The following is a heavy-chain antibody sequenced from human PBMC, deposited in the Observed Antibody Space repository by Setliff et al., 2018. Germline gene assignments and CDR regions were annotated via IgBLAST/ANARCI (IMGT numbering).Heavy chain of an antibody. CDR1: GFTVSSNY. CDR3: ASTEYSSSSSYYYYYMDV. Sequence: PGESLRLSCAASGFTVSSNYMSWVRQAPGKGLEWVSVIYSGGSTYYADSVKGRFTISRDNSKNTLYLQMNSLRAEDTAVYYCASTEYSSSSSYYYYYMDVWGKGTTVTVSS. J-gene: IGHJ6*03. CDR2: IYSGGST. V-gene: IGHV3-66*02. D-gene: IGHD6-6*01.